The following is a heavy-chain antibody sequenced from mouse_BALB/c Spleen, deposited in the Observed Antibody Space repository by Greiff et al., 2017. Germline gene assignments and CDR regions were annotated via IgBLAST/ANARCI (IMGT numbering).Heavy chain of an antibody. J-gene: IGHJ2*01. Sequence: QVQLQQSGPELVKPGASVKISCKASGYTFTDYYINWVKQKPGQGLEWIGWIYPGSGNTKYNEKFKGKATLTVDTSSSTAYMQLSSLTSEDTAVYYWAREKALANWDGFDYWGQGTTLTVSA. D-gene: IGHD4-1*01. CDR1: GYTFTDYY. V-gene: IGHV1-84*02. CDR2: IYPGSGNT. CDR3: AREKALANWDGFDY.